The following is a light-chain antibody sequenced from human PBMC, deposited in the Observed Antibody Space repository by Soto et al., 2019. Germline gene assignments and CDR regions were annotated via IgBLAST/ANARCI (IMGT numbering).Light chain of an antibody. CDR2: DAS. CDR1: QSVGRN. Sequence: EIVLTQSPASLSVSPGERVTLSCRASQSVGRNLAWYHQQPGQAPRLLIYDASSRATGVPARFSGSGSGTDFTLTISSLEPEDFAVYYCQQRSNWPRTFGQGTKVDIK. CDR3: QQRSNWPRT. V-gene: IGKV3-11*01. J-gene: IGKJ1*01.